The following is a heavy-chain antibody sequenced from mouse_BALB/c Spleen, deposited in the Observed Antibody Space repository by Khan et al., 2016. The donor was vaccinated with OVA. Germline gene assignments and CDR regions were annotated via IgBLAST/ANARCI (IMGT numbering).Heavy chain of an antibody. CDR3: ARNRRYNVYWYFDG. V-gene: IGHV2-4-1*01. J-gene: IGHJ1*01. CDR1: GFSLTSYG. D-gene: IGHD2-14*01. Sequence: VQLLESGPGLVQPSQSLSITCTVSGFSLTSYGVHWVRQSPGKGLEWLGVIWSGGSTDYNAAFISRLSISKDNSKSHVFFKMNSLQADDTAIYYCARNRRYNVYWYFDGWGAGTTVTVSS. CDR2: IWSGGST.